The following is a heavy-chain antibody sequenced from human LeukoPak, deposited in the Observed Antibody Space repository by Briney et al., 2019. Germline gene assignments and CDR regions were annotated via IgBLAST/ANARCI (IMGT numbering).Heavy chain of an antibody. V-gene: IGHV3-23*01. CDR3: ARASYYYDSSGYPGYYFGY. Sequence: PGGSLRLSCAASGFTFSNYAVNWVRQAPGKGLEWVSTISSSVVTTYYIDSVKARFTISRDNSKNTVYLQMNSLRVADTAVYYCARASYYYDSSGYPGYYFGYWGQGTLVTVSS. CDR1: GFTFSNYA. CDR2: ISSSVVTT. J-gene: IGHJ4*02. D-gene: IGHD3-22*01.